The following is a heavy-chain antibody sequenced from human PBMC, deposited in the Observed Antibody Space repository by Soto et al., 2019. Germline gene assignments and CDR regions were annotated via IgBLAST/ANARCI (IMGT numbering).Heavy chain of an antibody. CDR2: IIPIFGKA. CDR3: ASGGEYYDENLPHYYFFGMHV. Sequence: QVQLVQSGAEVKKPGSSVKVSCKASGGTFSNYPITWVRRAPGQGLELLGGIIPIFGKADYTQKFQGRVTITADEPTSTAYMEISSLRSEDTAVYYCASGGEYYDENLPHYYFFGMHVWGPGTTVTVSS. CDR1: GGTFSNYP. V-gene: IGHV1-69*01. D-gene: IGHD3-16*01. J-gene: IGHJ6*02.